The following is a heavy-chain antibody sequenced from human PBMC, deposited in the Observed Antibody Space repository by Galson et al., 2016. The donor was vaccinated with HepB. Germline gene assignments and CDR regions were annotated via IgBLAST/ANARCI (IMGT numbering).Heavy chain of an antibody. J-gene: IGHJ4*02. V-gene: IGHV2-70*01. CDR2: IDGDDDK. Sequence: PALVKPTQTLTLTCSFSGFSLSSDGMFVSWIRQPPGRALEWLALIDGDDDKYFSTSLRTRLTISKYMSRNQVVLKMTDMHPADTATYYCARIRGAYGPSGYHYEGFDYWGQGRLVTVTS. CDR1: GFSLSSDGMF. D-gene: IGHD3-22*01. CDR3: ARIRGAYGPSGYHYEGFDY.